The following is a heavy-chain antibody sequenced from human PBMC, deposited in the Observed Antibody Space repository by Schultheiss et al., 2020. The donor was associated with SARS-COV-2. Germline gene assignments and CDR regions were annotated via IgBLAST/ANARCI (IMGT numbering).Heavy chain of an antibody. CDR2: IIPIFGTA. J-gene: IGHJ3*02. D-gene: IGHD3-22*01. CDR1: GYTFTGYY. Sequence: SVKVSCKASGYTFTGYYMHWVRQAPGQGLEWMGGIIPIFGTANYAQKFQGRVTITADESTSTAYMELSSLRSEDTAVYYCARPPDSSGAFDIWGQGTMVTVSS. V-gene: IGHV1-69*13. CDR3: ARPPDSSGAFDI.